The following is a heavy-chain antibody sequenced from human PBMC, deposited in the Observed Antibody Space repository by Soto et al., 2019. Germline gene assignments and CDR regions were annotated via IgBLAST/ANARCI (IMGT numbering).Heavy chain of an antibody. D-gene: IGHD3-9*01. J-gene: IGHJ4*02. V-gene: IGHV1-69*01. Sequence: QVQLVQSGAEVKKPGSSVKVSCTASGGTFSSYAISWVRQAPGQGLEWMGGIIPIFGTVNYAQKFQGRVTITADESTSTAYMELSSLRSEDTAVYYCARGVSDYDILTALGGYWGQGTLVTVSS. CDR1: GGTFSSYA. CDR2: IIPIFGTV. CDR3: ARGVSDYDILTALGGY.